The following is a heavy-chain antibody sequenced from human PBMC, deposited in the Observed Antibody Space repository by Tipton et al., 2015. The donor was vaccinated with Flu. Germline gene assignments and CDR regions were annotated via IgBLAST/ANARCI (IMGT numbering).Heavy chain of an antibody. CDR2: IYYSGST. Sequence: LRLSCTVSGGSISSYYWSWIRQPPGKGLEWIGYIYYSGSTNYNPSLKSRVTISVDTSKNQFSLKLSSVTAADTAVYYCARHVPGFYDFWSGYYTRGGYWFDPWGQGTLVTVSS. CDR3: ARHVPGFYDFWSGYYTRGGYWFDP. CDR1: GGSISSYY. J-gene: IGHJ5*02. D-gene: IGHD3-3*01. V-gene: IGHV4-59*08.